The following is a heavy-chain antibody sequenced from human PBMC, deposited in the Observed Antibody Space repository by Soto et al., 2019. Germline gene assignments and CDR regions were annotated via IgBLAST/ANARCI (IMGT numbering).Heavy chain of an antibody. CDR2: IGTAGDT. CDR3: AREAVITPYYYYGMDV. J-gene: IGHJ6*02. V-gene: IGHV3-13*01. Sequence: GGSLRLSCAASGFTFSSYDMHWVRQATGKGLEWVSAIGTAGDTYYPGSVKGRFTISRENAKNSLYLQMNSLRAEDTAVYYCAREAVITPYYYYGMDVWGQGTTVTVSS. D-gene: IGHD3-22*01. CDR1: GFTFSSYD.